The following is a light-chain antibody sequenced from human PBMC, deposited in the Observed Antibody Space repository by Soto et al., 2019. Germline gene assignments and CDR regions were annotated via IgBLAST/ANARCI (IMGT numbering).Light chain of an antibody. V-gene: IGKV3-11*01. CDR1: ESVDIR. J-gene: IGKJ1*01. CDR2: DAP. CDR3: HHRTAWPAM. Sequence: EVVLTQSPDTLSLFPGQRATLSCRASESVDIRVAWYQHRPGQPPRLLIYDAPTRAAGIPARFSGSGAGTDFPLPITSLDPDDFAVYYCHHRTAWPAMFGQGTKV.